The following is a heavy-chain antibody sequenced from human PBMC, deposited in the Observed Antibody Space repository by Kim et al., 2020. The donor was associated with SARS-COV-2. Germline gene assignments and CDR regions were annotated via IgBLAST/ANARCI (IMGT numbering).Heavy chain of an antibody. J-gene: IGHJ4*02. CDR2: ISGSGGST. D-gene: IGHD2-15*01. V-gene: IGHV3-23*01. Sequence: GGSLRLSCAASGFTFSSYAMSWVRQAPGKGLEWVSAISGSGGSTYYADSVKGRFTISRDNSKNTLYLQMNSLRAEDTAVYYCAKEMDIVVVVAATPVDYWGQGTLVTVSS. CDR1: GFTFSSYA. CDR3: AKEMDIVVVVAATPVDY.